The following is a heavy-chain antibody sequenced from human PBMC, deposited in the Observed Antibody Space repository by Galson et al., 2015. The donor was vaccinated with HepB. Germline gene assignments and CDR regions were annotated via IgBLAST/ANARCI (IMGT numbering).Heavy chain of an antibody. Sequence: ETLSLTCTVSGGSISGYYWSWVRQPAGKGLEWIGRIYTSGSTNYNPSLKSRVTMSVDTSKNQFSLKLSSVTAADTAVYYCARDLYSRTYGSFDSWGQGTLVTVSS. CDR3: ARDLYSRTYGSFDS. D-gene: IGHD2-2*01. J-gene: IGHJ4*02. V-gene: IGHV4-4*07. CDR1: GGSISGYY. CDR2: IYTSGST.